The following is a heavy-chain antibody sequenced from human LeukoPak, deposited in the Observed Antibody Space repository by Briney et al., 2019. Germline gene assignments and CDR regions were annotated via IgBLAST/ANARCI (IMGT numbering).Heavy chain of an antibody. CDR1: GFTVSSWH. V-gene: IGHV3-53*01. CDR3: ARDLRDEYSRAYYYH. D-gene: IGHD3-22*01. J-gene: IGHJ5*02. CDR2: IYSGGGT. Sequence: GGSLRLSCAASGFTVSSWHMSWVRQAPGKGLEWVSVIYSGGGTHYADSVKGRFTISRDNSKNVLYLQMNSLRAEDTAVYYCARDLRDEYSRAYYYHWGQGTLVTVSS.